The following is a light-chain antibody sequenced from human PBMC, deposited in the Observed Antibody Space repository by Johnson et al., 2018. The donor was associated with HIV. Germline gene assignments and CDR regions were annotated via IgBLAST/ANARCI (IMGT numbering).Light chain of an antibody. Sequence: QSILTQPPSVSAAPGQKVTISCSGSSSNIGNNYVSWYQQLPGTAPKLLIYENNKRPSGIPDRFSASKSGTSATLGIPGLHTGDEADYYCATWDSSLSGGVFGTGTKVTVL. J-gene: IGLJ1*01. CDR3: ATWDSSLSGGV. V-gene: IGLV1-51*02. CDR2: ENN. CDR1: SSNIGNNY.